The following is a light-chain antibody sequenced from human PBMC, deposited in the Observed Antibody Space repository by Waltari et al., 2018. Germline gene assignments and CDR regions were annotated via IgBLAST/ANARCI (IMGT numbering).Light chain of an antibody. CDR2: YST. CDR1: TLGRYS. V-gene: IGLV3-21*04. J-gene: IGLJ2*01. CDR3: QVWDSSSDHP. Sequence: SYALIQPPSVSVAPGETARINCGDDTLGRYSVHWYQQKPGQAPVLVIYYSTDRPSGIPERFSGSNSGNTATLTINRVEAGDEADYYCQVWDSSSDHPFGGGTKLTVL.